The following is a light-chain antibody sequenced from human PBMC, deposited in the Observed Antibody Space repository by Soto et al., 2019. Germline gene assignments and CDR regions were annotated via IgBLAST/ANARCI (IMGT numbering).Light chain of an antibody. CDR2: RNN. J-gene: IGLJ2*01. V-gene: IGLV1-47*01. CDR1: SSNIGNNY. CDR3: AAWDDSLSGRGV. Sequence: QSVLTQLPSASGTPGQRVTISCSGSSSNIGNNYVYWYQMVPGTAPKLLIYRNNQRPSGVPDRFSGSRSGTSASLAIRGLRSEDEADYYCAAWDDSLSGRGVFGGGTKLTVL.